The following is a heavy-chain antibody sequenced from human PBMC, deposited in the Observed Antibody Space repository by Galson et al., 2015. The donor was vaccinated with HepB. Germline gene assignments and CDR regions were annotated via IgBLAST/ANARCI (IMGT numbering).Heavy chain of an antibody. V-gene: IGHV3-15*01. CDR2: IKSQTGGGTT. Sequence: SLRLSCAASRFTFTNAWMNWVRQAPGKGLEWVGRIKSQTGGGTTDYAAPVKGRFTISRDDSKSTLYLQMNSLKTEDTAVYYCTGYLTSSVAATGRASTRAWFDPWGQGTLVTVSP. CDR1: RFTFTNAW. CDR3: TGYLTSSVAATGRASTRAWFDP. D-gene: IGHD6-13*01. J-gene: IGHJ5*02.